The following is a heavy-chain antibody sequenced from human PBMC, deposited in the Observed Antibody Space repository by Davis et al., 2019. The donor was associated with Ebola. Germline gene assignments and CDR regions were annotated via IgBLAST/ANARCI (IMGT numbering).Heavy chain of an antibody. CDR1: GYTFSSNR. D-gene: IGHD3-10*01. CDR2: IKQDGSEK. V-gene: IGHV3-7*03. CDR3: AKARYGSGWWDY. J-gene: IGHJ4*02. Sequence: GESLKISCAASGYTFSSNRMSWVRQAQGTGLKRVANIKQDGSEKYYVDAVKGRFTISRDNAKNSLYLQMNSLRAEDTAVYYCAKARYGSGWWDYWGQGTLVTVSS.